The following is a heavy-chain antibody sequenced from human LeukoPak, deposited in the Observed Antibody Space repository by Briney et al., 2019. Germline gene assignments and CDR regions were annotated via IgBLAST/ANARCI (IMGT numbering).Heavy chain of an antibody. Sequence: SETLSLTCTVSGASISGSGYYWGWIRQPPGKGLEWIGSIYSSGSTYYNASLQSRFTISIETSKNQISLKLSSVTAADTAVYYCARRPGYSSSWYRYWFDPWGQGTLVTVSS. V-gene: IGHV4-39*01. CDR3: ARRPGYSSSWYRYWFDP. CDR1: GASISGSGYY. CDR2: IYSSGST. J-gene: IGHJ5*02. D-gene: IGHD6-13*01.